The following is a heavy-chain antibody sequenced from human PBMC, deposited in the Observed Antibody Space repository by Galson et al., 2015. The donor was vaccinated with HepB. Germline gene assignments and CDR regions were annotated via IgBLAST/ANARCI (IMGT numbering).Heavy chain of an antibody. CDR3: ARDQS. CDR1: GFTFSSYS. Sequence: SLRLSCAASGFTFSSYSMNWVRQAPGKGLEWVSYISSSGGTIYYADSVKGRFTISRDNAKNSLYLQMNSLRAEDTAVYYCARDQSWGQGTLVTVSS. V-gene: IGHV3-48*01. CDR2: ISSSGGTI. J-gene: IGHJ5*02.